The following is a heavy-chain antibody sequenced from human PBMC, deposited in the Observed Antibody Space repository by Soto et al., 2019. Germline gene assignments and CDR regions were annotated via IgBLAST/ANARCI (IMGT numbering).Heavy chain of an antibody. CDR2: IYAGAST. CDR1: GFIVSRNY. Sequence: GGSLRLSCAAPGFIVSRNYMSWVRQAPGKGLEWVSVIYAGASTYYADSVKGRFTISRDNSKNTLYLQMNSLRAEDTAVYYCVRDNWPGGYFDHWGQGTLVTVSS. CDR3: VRDNWPGGYFDH. J-gene: IGHJ4*02. V-gene: IGHV3-53*01. D-gene: IGHD3-10*01.